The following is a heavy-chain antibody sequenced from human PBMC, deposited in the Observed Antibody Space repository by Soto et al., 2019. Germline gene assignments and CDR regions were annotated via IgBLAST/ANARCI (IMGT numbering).Heavy chain of an antibody. Sequence: SVKVSCKASGGTFSSYAISWVRQAPGQGLEWMGGINPIVGSTSYAQKFQGRVTITRDTSTSTAYMELSSLRSEATAVYYCARGGGTYFDYWGQGTLVTVSS. D-gene: IGHD2-15*01. CDR3: ARGGGTYFDY. V-gene: IGHV1-69*10. J-gene: IGHJ4*02. CDR2: INPIVGST. CDR1: GGTFSSYA.